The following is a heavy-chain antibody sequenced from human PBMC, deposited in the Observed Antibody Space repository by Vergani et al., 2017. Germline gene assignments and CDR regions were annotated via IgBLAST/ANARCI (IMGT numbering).Heavy chain of an antibody. D-gene: IGHD1-26*01. Sequence: QVQLVQSGAEVKKPGASVKVSCKASGYTFTSYDIYWVRQATGQGLEWMGWMNPNSGNTGYAQKFQGRVTMTRNTSISTAYMELGSLRSEDTAVYYCARAGGISGPIASDVWGQGTTVTVSS. V-gene: IGHV1-8*01. CDR3: ARAGGISGPIASDV. J-gene: IGHJ6*02. CDR1: GYTFTSYD. CDR2: MNPNSGNT.